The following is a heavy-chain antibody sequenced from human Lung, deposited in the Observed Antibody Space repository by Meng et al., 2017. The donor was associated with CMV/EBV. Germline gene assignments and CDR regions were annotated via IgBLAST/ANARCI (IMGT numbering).Heavy chain of an antibody. CDR3: ARDLEYCGSSSCYEDCFDP. CDR2: ISAYDGDR. J-gene: IGHJ5*02. D-gene: IGHD2-2*01. V-gene: IGHV1-18*01. Sequence: ASXXVFXKAAGDTFTNYGVSWVRQASGQGLGWMGWISAYDGDRNYARKFQGRVTMTTDTSTSTAYMELRSLRSDDTAVYYCARDLEYCGSSSCYEDCFDPWXQGTLVTVSS. CDR1: GDTFTNYG.